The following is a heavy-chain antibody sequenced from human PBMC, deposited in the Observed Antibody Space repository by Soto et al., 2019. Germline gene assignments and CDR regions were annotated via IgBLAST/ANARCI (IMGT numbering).Heavy chain of an antibody. CDR3: ARTPNRGRAGVYGMDV. V-gene: IGHV1-2*04. CDR2: IDADSGDT. CDR1: GYTFSDYY. Sequence: QVQLVQSGAEAKKPGASLKVSCKASGYTFSDYYIHWVRQAPGQGLEWMGWIDADSGDTKYAQKLQGWVTMTRDTCTNTAYMERSRPRSDDTAVYYCARTPNRGRAGVYGMDVWGQGTTVTVSS. J-gene: IGHJ6*02. D-gene: IGHD1-26*01.